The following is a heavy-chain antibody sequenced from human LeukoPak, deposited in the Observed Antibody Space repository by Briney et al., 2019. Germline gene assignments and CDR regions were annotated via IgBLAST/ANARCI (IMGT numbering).Heavy chain of an antibody. D-gene: IGHD3-3*01. V-gene: IGHV1-8*01. CDR1: GYTFTSYD. Sequence: ASVKVSCKASGYTFTSYDINWVRQATGQGLEWMGWMNPNSGNTGYAQKFQGRVTMTRNTSISTAYMELSSLRSEDTAVYYCARDQRNYDFWSGYPAYAFDIWGQGTMVTVSS. CDR2: MNPNSGNT. J-gene: IGHJ3*02. CDR3: ARDQRNYDFWSGYPAYAFDI.